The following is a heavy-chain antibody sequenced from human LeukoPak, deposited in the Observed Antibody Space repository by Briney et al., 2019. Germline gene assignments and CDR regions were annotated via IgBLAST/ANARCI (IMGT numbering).Heavy chain of an antibody. CDR1: GGSISSGDYY. J-gene: IGHJ4*02. V-gene: IGHV4-30-4*01. CDR3: ARAYYGSGSYYYDY. D-gene: IGHD3-10*01. Sequence: PSETLSLTCTVSGGSISSGDYYWSWIRQPPGKGLEWIGYIYYSGSTYYNPSLKSRVTISVDTSKNQFSLKLSSVTAADTAVYYCARAYYGSGSYYYDYWGQGTLVTVSS. CDR2: IYYSGST.